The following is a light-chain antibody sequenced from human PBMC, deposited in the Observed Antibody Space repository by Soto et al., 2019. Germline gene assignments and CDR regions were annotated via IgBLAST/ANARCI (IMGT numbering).Light chain of an antibody. CDR3: QQGYRTPYT. CDR1: QSISSY. CDR2: AAS. Sequence: DIQMTQSPSSLSASVGDRVTITCRASQSISSYLNWYQQKPGKAPKLLIYAASSLQSGVPSRFSGRGSGTDFTLTISSLQPEDFATYYCQQGYRTPYTFGQGTKREIK. V-gene: IGKV1-39*01. J-gene: IGKJ2*01.